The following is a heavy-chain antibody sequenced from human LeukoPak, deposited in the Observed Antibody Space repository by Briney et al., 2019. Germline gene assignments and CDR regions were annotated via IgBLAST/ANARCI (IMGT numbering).Heavy chain of an antibody. J-gene: IGHJ3*02. CDR2: ISYDGSNK. V-gene: IGHV3-30-3*01. CDR1: GFTFSSYA. Sequence: GGSLRLSCTASGFTFSSYAMHWVRQAPGKGLEWVAVISYDGSNKHYADSVKGRFTISRDNSKNTLYLQMNSLRAEDTAVYYCARDEAGHSAAFDIWGQGTMVTVSS. CDR3: ARDEAGHSAAFDI.